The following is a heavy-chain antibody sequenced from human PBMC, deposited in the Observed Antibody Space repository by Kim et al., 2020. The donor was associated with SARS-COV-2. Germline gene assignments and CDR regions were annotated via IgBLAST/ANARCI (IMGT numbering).Heavy chain of an antibody. Sequence: GGSLRLSCAASGFTFSDYYMSWIRQAPGKGLEWVSYISSSGSTIYYADSVKGRFTISRDNAKNSLYLQMNSLRAEDTAVYYCAAPRYCSGGSCYPPHYDAFDSWGQGTMVTVSS. V-gene: IGHV3-11*04. CDR2: ISSSGSTI. D-gene: IGHD2-15*01. J-gene: IGHJ3*02. CDR3: AAPRYCSGGSCYPPHYDAFDS. CDR1: GFTFSDYY.